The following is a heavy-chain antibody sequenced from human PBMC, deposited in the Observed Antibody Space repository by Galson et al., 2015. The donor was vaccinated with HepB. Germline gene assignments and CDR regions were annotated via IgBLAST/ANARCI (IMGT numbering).Heavy chain of an antibody. CDR2: ISYDGSNK. Sequence: SLRLSCAASGFTFSSYALHWVRQAPGKGLEWVTLISYDGSNKYYADSVKGRFTISRDKSKNTLYLQMNSLTAEDTAVYYCATALITMISGTTDYWGQGTLVTVSS. J-gene: IGHJ4*02. CDR3: ATALITMISGTTDY. D-gene: IGHD3-22*01. V-gene: IGHV3-30-3*01. CDR1: GFTFSSYA.